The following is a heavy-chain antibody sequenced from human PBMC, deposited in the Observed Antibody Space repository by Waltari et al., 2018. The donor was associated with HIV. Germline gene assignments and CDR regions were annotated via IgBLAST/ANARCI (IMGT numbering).Heavy chain of an antibody. D-gene: IGHD3-10*01. J-gene: IGHJ5*02. Sequence: EVQLEQSGAEVKKPGESLKIPGKGAGSSFTSHWLGWVRQRPGNGREWMGTICPVDSDTRYSPSFQGQVTISVDKSVNTVYRQWSSLKASDTAIYYCARRLYDSVSYLRRWFDPWGQGTLVTVSS. CDR3: ARRLYDSVSYLRRWFDP. V-gene: IGHV5-51*01. CDR1: GSSFTSHW. CDR2: ICPVDSDT.